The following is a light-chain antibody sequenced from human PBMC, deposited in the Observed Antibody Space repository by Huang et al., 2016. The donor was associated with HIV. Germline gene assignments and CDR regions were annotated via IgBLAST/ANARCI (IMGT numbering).Light chain of an antibody. CDR3: QHYNNWPLT. V-gene: IGKV3-15*01. Sequence: EILMTQSPAVLSLSPGERATLSCRSSHSVANKLAWYQQRPGRAPRLVIYNTSTRSSGVPVRFSGSGSGTKFTRTINGLQSEDFAIYYCQHYNNWPLTFGGGTRVEIK. J-gene: IGKJ4*01. CDR1: HSVANK. CDR2: NTS.